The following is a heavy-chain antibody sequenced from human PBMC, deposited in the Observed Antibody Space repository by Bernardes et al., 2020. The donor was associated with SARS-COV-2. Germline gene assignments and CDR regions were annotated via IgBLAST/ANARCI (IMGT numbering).Heavy chain of an antibody. D-gene: IGHD2-2*01. CDR1: GFTFSDYY. CDR2: ITNSGSSI. CDR3: AREGVPAAAIHIGYFDY. J-gene: IGHJ4*02. V-gene: IGHV3-11*04. Sequence: GGSLRLSCAASGFTFSDYYMSWIRQAPGKGLEWVSTITNSGSSIYYADSVKGRFTISRDNAKNSLYLQMNSLRAEDTAVYYCAREGVPAAAIHIGYFDYWGQGTLVTVSS.